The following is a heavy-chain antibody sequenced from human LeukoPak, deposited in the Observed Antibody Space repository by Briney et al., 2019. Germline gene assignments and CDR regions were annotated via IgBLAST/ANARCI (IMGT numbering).Heavy chain of an antibody. D-gene: IGHD1-26*01. V-gene: IGHV1-69*06. CDR2: IIPIFGTA. CDR3: ARAELRYYYKDV. J-gene: IGHJ6*03. Sequence: SVKVSCKASGGTFSSYAISWVRQAPGQGLEWMGGIIPIFGTANYAQKFQGRVTITADKSTSTAYMELSSLRSEDTAVYYCARAELRYYYKDVWGKGTTVTVSS. CDR1: GGTFSSYA.